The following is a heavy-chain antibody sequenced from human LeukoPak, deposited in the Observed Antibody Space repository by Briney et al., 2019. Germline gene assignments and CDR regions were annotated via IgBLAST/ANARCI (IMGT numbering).Heavy chain of an antibody. CDR1: GFAFSTFW. V-gene: IGHV3-7*04. J-gene: IGHJ4*02. D-gene: IGHD1-1*01. CDR3: AGWDRSHWFDY. CDR2: IKQDGSEK. Sequence: PGGSLRLSCEASGFAFSTFWMGWVRQAPGNGLEWVANIKQDGSEKSYADSLKARFTISRDNGKNSLYLQMNSLRADDTAVYYCAGWDRSHWFDYWGQGTLVTVSS.